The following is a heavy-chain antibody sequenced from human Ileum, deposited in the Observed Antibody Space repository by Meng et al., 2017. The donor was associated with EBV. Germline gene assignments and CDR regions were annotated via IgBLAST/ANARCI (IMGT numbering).Heavy chain of an antibody. CDR3: ASHPGGNSQYYSSGDDY. CDR2: INHRGGA. Sequence: QVQLHQWGAGLLKPSETLSLTCAVYGGSFSGYYWSWIRQPPGKGLEWIGEINHRGGAFYNPSLKSRVTMSIDTSKNQFSLKLNSVTAADTAVYYCASHPGGNSQYYSSGDDYWGQGALVTVSS. D-gene: IGHD3-22*01. V-gene: IGHV4-34*01. CDR1: GGSFSGYY. J-gene: IGHJ4*02.